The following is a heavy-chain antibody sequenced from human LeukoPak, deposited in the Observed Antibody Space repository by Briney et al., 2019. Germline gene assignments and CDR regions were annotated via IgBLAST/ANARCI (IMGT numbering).Heavy chain of an antibody. CDR3: AKESPFL. D-gene: IGHD2/OR15-2a*01. V-gene: IGHV3-53*01. Sequence: GGSLRLSCAASGFTVSSSDMSWVRQAPGKGLEWVSVIYSGGTTYYADSVKGRFTISRDNSKNTVYLQVNSLRMEDSAVYYCAKESPFLWGQGTLITVSS. J-gene: IGHJ4*02. CDR2: IYSGGTT. CDR1: GFTVSSSD.